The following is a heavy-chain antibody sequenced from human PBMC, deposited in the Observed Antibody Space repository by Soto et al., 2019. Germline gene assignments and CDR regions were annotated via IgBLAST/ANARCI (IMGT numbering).Heavy chain of an antibody. Sequence: QERLVQSGAEVKKPGSSVKVSCKASGGTLSDYAIAWLRQAPGQGLEWMGGLIPIFDSAHYSQKFQDRLTIVADAATGTAYMELSSLRYEGTAVYYCARRTSGGQRLVQAGWFDPWGQGTLVTVSS. V-gene: IGHV1-69*01. J-gene: IGHJ5*02. CDR1: GGTLSDYA. CDR3: ARRTSGGQRLVQAGWFDP. D-gene: IGHD6-13*01. CDR2: LIPIFDSA.